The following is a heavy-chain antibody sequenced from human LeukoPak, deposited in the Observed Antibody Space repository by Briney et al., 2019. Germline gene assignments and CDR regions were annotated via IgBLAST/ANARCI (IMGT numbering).Heavy chain of an antibody. D-gene: IGHD5-18*01. CDR2: ITNSGTT. V-gene: IGHV4-59*11. Sequence: SETLSHTCNVSGESISSHYWSWTRQSPGKGLEWIGYITNSGTTKFNPSLKSRVTISRDTSKNQISLRLSSVTAADTAVYYCARGTLVEWTRTWIQPYYYYYYMDVWGKGTTVTVSS. CDR3: ARGTLVEWTRTWIQPYYYYYYMDV. J-gene: IGHJ6*03. CDR1: GESISSHY.